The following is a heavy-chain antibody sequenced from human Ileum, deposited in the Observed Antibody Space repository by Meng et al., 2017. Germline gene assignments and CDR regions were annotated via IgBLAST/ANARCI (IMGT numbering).Heavy chain of an antibody. Sequence: QVQLQESGTGLVKPAQTLSRKGTVSGGSITSGEYYWSWIRQPPGKGLEWIGYIFYTGATYSNPSLKSRVTVSLDTSKSQFSLKLSSVTAADTAIYYCVSERRRSYFFDYWGQGTLVTVSS. J-gene: IGHJ4*02. V-gene: IGHV4-30-4*01. CDR2: IFYTGAT. CDR1: GGSITSGEYY. CDR3: VSERRRSYFFDY.